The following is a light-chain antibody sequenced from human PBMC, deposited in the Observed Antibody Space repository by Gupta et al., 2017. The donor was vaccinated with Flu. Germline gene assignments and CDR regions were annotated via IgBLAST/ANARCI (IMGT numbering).Light chain of an antibody. J-gene: IGLJ3*02. V-gene: IGLV2-14*01. CDR3: SSITSTSTWV. Sequence: QSPLTHPASVSGSHAQSITISCPGTSSDVGGYNYVSGYQQYPGKAPKLMIYEVSNRPSGVSNRFSGSKSANTASLTISGLQAEDEANYYCSSITSTSTWVFGGGTKLTVL. CDR1: SSDVGGYNY. CDR2: EVS.